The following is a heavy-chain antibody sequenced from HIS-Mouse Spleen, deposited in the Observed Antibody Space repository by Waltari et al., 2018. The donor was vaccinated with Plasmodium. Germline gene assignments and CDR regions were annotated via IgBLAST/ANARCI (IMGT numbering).Heavy chain of an antibody. CDR1: GFTVSSHY. J-gene: IGHJ6*02. D-gene: IGHD7-27*01. V-gene: IGHV3-53*01. CDR2: IYSGGST. Sequence: EVQLVESGGGLIQPGGSLRLSCAASGFTVSSHYMSWVRQAPGKGLEWVSVIYSGGSTYYADSVKGRFTISRDNSKNTLYLQMNSLRAEDTAVYYCARDNWGSSYYYYGMDVWGQGTTVTVSS. CDR3: ARDNWGSSYYYYGMDV.